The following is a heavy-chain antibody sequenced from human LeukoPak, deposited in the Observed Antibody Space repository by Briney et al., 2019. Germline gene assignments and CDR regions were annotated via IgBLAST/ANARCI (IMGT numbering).Heavy chain of an antibody. V-gene: IGHV1-2*02. D-gene: IGHD3-10*01. CDR1: GYTFIAYY. J-gene: IGHJ5*02. Sequence: GASVKVSCKPSGYTFIAYYIHLVRQAPGQGLEWMGWINPNSGDTNYAQKFQDRVTMTWDTSVSTAYMELSSLRSEDTAVYYCARDGTHCYGSGSYYPDWFDPWGQGTLVTVSS. CDR3: ARDGTHCYGSGSYYPDWFDP. CDR2: INPNSGDT.